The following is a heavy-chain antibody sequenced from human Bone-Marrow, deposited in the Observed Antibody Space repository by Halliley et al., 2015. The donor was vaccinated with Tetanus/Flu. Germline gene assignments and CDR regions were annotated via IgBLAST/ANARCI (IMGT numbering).Heavy chain of an antibody. CDR3: ARGAGGLFIFVAPFDY. J-gene: IGHJ4*02. D-gene: IGHD3-3*01. V-gene: IGHV4-34*01. CDR2: INHSGST. CDR1: GGSFSGYS. Sequence: TLSLTCAVYGGSFSGYSWSWIRQPPGKGLEWIGEINHSGSTNYNPSLKSRVTISADTSKNQFSLKLSSVTAADTAVYYCARGAGGLFIFVAPFDYWGQGTLVPVSS.